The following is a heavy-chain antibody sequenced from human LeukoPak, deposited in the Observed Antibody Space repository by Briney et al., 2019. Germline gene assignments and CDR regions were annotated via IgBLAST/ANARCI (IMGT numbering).Heavy chain of an antibody. D-gene: IGHD6-19*01. CDR3: ARGAPIRVAVAATFDP. J-gene: IGHJ5*02. Sequence: ASVKVSCKASGYTFTSYAMHWVRQAPGQRLEWMGWINAANGNTQYSQKFRGRVTITRDTSASTAYMELSSLRSEDTAMYYCARGAPIRVAVAATFDPWGQGTLVTVPS. CDR2: INAANGNT. V-gene: IGHV1-3*01. CDR1: GYTFTSYA.